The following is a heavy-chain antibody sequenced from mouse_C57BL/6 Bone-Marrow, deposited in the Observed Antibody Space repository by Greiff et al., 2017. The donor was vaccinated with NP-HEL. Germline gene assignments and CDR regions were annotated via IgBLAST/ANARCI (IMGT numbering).Heavy chain of an antibody. CDR3: ARQPYPTVY. V-gene: IGHV5-6*01. Sequence: EVQLVESGGDLVKPGGSLKLSCAASGFTFSSYGMSWVRQTPDKRLEWVATISSGGSYTYYPDSVKGRFTISRDNAKNTLYLQMSSLKSEDTAMYYCARQPYPTVYWGQGTTLTVSS. CDR2: ISSGGSYT. D-gene: IGHD2-10*01. J-gene: IGHJ2*01. CDR1: GFTFSSYG.